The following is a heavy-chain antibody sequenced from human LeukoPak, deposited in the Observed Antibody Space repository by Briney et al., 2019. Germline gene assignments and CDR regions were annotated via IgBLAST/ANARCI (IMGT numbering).Heavy chain of an antibody. CDR3: ARVLDSSGWYDY. Sequence: GGSLRLSCAASGFTVSSNYMSWVRQAPGKGLEWVSVIYSGGSTYYADSVKGRFTISRGNSKNTLYLQMNSLRAEDTAVYYCARVLDSSGWYDYWGQGTLVTVSS. CDR1: GFTVSSNY. D-gene: IGHD6-19*01. V-gene: IGHV3-53*01. J-gene: IGHJ4*02. CDR2: IYSGGST.